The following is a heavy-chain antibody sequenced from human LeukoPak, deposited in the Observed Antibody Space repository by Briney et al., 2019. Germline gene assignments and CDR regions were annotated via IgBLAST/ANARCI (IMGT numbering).Heavy chain of an antibody. CDR3: ARAIGDQLVHFDY. CDR2: INPNSGGT. V-gene: IGHV1-2*02. Sequence: ASVKVSCKASGYTFTGYYVHWVRQAPGQGLEWMGWINPNSGGTNYAQKFQGRVTMTRDTSISTAYMELSRLRSDDTAVYYCARAIGDQLVHFDYWGQGTLVTVSS. CDR1: GYTFTGYY. D-gene: IGHD4-17*01. J-gene: IGHJ4*02.